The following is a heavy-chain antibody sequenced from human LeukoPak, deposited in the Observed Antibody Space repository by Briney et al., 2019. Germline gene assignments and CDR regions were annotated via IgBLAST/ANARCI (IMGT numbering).Heavy chain of an antibody. J-gene: IGHJ4*02. V-gene: IGHV3-53*01. CDR3: ARDFGGDY. CDR2: IYSGGST. Sequence: GTLRLSCAASGFTVSSNYMSWVRQAPGKGLEWVSVIYSGGSTYYADSVKGRFAISRDNSKNTLYLQMNSLRAEDTAVYYCARDFGGDYWGQGTLVTVSS. D-gene: IGHD3-10*01. CDR1: GFTVSSNY.